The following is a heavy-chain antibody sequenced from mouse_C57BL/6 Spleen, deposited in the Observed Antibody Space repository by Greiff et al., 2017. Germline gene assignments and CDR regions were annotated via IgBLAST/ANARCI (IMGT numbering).Heavy chain of an antibody. Sequence: QVQLQQPGAELVKPGASVKLSCKASGYTFTSYWMHWVKQRPGQGLEWIGNINPSNGGTNYNEKFKSKATLTVDKSSSTAYMQLSILTSEDSAVYSFARGDSYYLNFDYWGQGTTLTVSS. CDR3: ARGDSYYLNFDY. J-gene: IGHJ2*01. D-gene: IGHD1-1*02. CDR1: GYTFTSYW. CDR2: INPSNGGT. V-gene: IGHV1-53*01.